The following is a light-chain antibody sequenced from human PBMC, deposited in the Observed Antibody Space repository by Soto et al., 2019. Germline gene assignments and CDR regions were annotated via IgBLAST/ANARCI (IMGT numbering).Light chain of an antibody. J-gene: IGKJ1*01. Sequence: DIVMTQSPDSLAVSLGERAAINCRSSQSVLYCSNNKNYLAWYQQKPGRPPKLLIYWASTRESGVPDRFSGSGSGTEFTLTISSLQPDDFATYYCQHYNSYSETFGQGTKVDIK. CDR1: QSVLYCSNNKNY. CDR2: WAS. V-gene: IGKV4-1*01. CDR3: QHYNSYSET.